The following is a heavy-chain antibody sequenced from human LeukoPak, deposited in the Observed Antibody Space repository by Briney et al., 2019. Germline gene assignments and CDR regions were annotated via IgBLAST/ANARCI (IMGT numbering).Heavy chain of an antibody. Sequence: PSETLSLTCSVSADSISSSGYYWGWIRQSPTKGLEWIGSIYYSGTTYYNPSLKSRVTISVDTSKNQFSLKLSSVTAADTAVYYCARHTAVAVGWFDPWGQGTLVTVSS. CDR1: ADSISSSGYY. J-gene: IGHJ5*02. D-gene: IGHD6-19*01. V-gene: IGHV4-39*01. CDR2: IYYSGTT. CDR3: ARHTAVAVGWFDP.